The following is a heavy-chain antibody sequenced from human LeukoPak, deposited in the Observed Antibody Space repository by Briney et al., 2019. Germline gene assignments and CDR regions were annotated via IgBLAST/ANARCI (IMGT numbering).Heavy chain of an antibody. D-gene: IGHD1-26*01. CDR1: GFTFSTYA. CDR2: IGGSSTSR. J-gene: IGHJ3*02. CDR3: ARESGGDLGEAFDI. Sequence: PGGSLRLSCAASGFTFSTYAMNWVRQAPGEGLEWVSSIGGSSTSRYYADSVKGRFTISRDNAKNSLYLQLNSLRDEDTAVYHCARESGGDLGEAFDIWGQGTMVTVSS. V-gene: IGHV3-21*01.